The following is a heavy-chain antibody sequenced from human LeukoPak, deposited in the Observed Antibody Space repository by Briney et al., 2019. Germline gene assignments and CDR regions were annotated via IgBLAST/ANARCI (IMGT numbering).Heavy chain of an antibody. V-gene: IGHV3-7*01. D-gene: IGHD3-10*02. CDR2: IKQDGSEK. CDR3: AELGITMIGGV. J-gene: IGHJ6*04. Sequence: GGSLGLSCVASGFTFSSRDWMTWVRQAPGKGLEWVANIKQDGSEKNYVDSVKGRFTISRDNAKNSLYLQMNSLRAEDTAVYYCAELGITMIGGVWGKGTTVTISS. CDR1: GFTFSSRDW.